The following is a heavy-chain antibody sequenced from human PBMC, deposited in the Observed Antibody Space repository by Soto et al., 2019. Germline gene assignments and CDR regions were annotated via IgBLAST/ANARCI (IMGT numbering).Heavy chain of an antibody. V-gene: IGHV3-43D*04. CDR1: GFTFDDYA. J-gene: IGHJ2*01. Sequence: EVQLVESGGVVVQPGGSLRLSCAASGFTFDDYAMHWVRQAPGKGLEWVSLISWDGGSTYYADSVKGRFTISRDNSKNSLYLQMNILRAEDTSLYYCAKDLKLAVAGYSRWYFDLWGRGTLVTVSS. CDR3: AKDLKLAVAGYSRWYFDL. D-gene: IGHD6-19*01. CDR2: ISWDGGST.